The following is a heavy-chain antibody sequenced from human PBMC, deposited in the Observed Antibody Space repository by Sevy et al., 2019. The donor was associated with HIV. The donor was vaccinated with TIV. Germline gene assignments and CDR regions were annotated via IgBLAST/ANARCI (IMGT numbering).Heavy chain of an antibody. CDR3: TAGVGTSDCDY. J-gene: IGHJ4*02. V-gene: IGHV3-15*01. CDR1: GFSFTNAW. CDR2: IKIKTDGGTR. D-gene: IGHD1-26*01. Sequence: GGSLRLSCAASGFSFTNAWMSWVRQAPGKGLEWVGRIKIKTDGGTRDFAAPVKGRFAISRDDSKSTFYLQMDSLKTEDTGVYYCTAGVGTSDCDYWGQGILVTVSS.